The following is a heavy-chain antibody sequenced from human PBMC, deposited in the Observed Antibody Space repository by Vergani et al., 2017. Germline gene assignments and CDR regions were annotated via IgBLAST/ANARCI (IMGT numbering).Heavy chain of an antibody. D-gene: IGHD3-10*01. CDR1: GFSFGSYG. CDR2: ISYDGSNK. Sequence: QVQLVESGGNVVQSGTSLRLSCAASGFSFGSYGMHWVRQSPGKGLEWVAVISYDGSNKYYADSVKGRFTISRDNSKNTLYLQMNSLRAEDTAVYYCARDRYYLGSGSYPYFYYYGLDVWGQGTAVTVSS. V-gene: IGHV3-30*03. CDR3: ARDRYYLGSGSYPYFYYYGLDV. J-gene: IGHJ6*02.